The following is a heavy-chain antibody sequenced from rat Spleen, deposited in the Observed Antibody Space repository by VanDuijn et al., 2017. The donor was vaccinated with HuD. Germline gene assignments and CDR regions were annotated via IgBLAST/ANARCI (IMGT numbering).Heavy chain of an antibody. D-gene: IGHD1-7*01. CDR1: GFTFNNYW. J-gene: IGHJ2*01. Sequence: EVQLVESGGGLVQPGRSLKLSCVASGFTFNNYWMTWIRQAPGKGLEWVASIDTDGSRTYYPDSVKGRFTISRANSENTVYLQMNSLRSEDTATYYCAVAGYGYWGQGVMVTVSS. CDR2: IDTDGSRT. V-gene: IGHV5-58*01. CDR3: AVAGYGY.